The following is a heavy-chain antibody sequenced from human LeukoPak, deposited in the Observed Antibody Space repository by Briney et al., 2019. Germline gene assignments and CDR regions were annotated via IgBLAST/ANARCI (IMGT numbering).Heavy chain of an antibody. V-gene: IGHV3-23*01. CDR3: AKDEERLLWFGEPRPLDY. CDR1: GFTFSSYG. J-gene: IGHJ4*02. D-gene: IGHD3-10*01. Sequence: GGSLRLSCAASGFTFSSYGMSWVRQAPGKGLEWVSAISGSGGSTYYADSVKGWFTISRDNSKNTLYLQMNSLRAEDTAVYYCAKDEERLLWFGEPRPLDYWGQGTLVTVSS. CDR2: ISGSGGST.